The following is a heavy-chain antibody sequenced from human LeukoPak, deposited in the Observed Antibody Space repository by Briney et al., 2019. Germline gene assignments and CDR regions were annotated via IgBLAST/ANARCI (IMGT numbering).Heavy chain of an antibody. D-gene: IGHD3-22*01. Sequence: PSQTLSLTCTVSGGSISSGGYYWSWIRQHPGKGLEWIGYIYYSGSTYYNPSLKSRVTISVDTSKNQFSLKLSSVTAADTAVYYCARNYYDSSGYFPLDFDYWGQGTLVTVSS. CDR3: ARNYYDSSGYFPLDFDY. V-gene: IGHV4-31*03. CDR1: GGSISSGGYY. CDR2: IYYSGST. J-gene: IGHJ4*02.